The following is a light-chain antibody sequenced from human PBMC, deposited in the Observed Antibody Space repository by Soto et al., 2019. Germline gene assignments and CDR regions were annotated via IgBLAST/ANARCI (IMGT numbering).Light chain of an antibody. Sequence: DIVLTQSPATLSVSPGERATLSCRASQNVGNNFAWYQQKPDQAPRLLIFATSTRATGVPARFSGSGSGTEFTLTISSLQSEDFAVYYCQQYGDWPLTFGGGAKVEIE. CDR3: QQYGDWPLT. CDR1: QNVGNN. V-gene: IGKV3-15*01. CDR2: ATS. J-gene: IGKJ4*01.